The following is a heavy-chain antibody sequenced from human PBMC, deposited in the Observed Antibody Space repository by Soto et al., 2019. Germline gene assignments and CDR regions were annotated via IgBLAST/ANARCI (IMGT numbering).Heavy chain of an antibody. J-gene: IGHJ4*02. Sequence: QVQLVQSGPEVQKPGASLKVSCKASGYTFTASGISWVRQAPGQGLEWMGLTSIYNGHTAYSPKFLGRVVMTTDTSADTSYLELKSLRPDDAAIYYCARWDDYGASDQYHFDQWGQGTLVTVSS. CDR2: TSIYNGHT. CDR3: ARWDDYGASDQYHFDQ. D-gene: IGHD4-17*01. V-gene: IGHV1-18*01. CDR1: GYTFTASG.